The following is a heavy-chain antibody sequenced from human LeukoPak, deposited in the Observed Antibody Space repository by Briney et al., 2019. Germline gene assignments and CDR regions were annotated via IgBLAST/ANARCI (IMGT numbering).Heavy chain of an antibody. D-gene: IGHD6-13*01. CDR1: GFTFSSYA. CDR3: AKGVSSPLYYFDY. Sequence: GRSLRLSCAASGFTFSSYAMHWVRQAPGKGLEWVAVISYDGSNKYYADSVKGRFTISRDNSKNTLFLQMNSLRAEDTAVYFCAKGVSSPLYYFDYWGQGALVTVSS. CDR2: ISYDGSNK. V-gene: IGHV3-30*04. J-gene: IGHJ4*02.